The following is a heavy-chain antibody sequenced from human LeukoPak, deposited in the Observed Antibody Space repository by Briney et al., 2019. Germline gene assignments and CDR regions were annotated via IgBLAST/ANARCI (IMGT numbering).Heavy chain of an antibody. J-gene: IGHJ4*02. CDR2: ISGDGRDT. D-gene: IGHD3-10*01. CDR1: DFAFSSYW. V-gene: IGHV3-7*04. Sequence: GGFLRLSCAASDFAFSSYWMNWVRQAPGKGLEWVANISGDGRDTYYVGSVRGRFTISRDNADNSLYLQMHNLRGDDTAVYYCARGVSSAIDWWGQGTLVTVSS. CDR3: ARGVSSAIDW.